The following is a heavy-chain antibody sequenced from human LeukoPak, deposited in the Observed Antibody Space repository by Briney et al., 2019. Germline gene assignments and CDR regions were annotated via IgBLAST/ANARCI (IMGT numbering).Heavy chain of an antibody. CDR3: ARDRGGNYGGPRDAFDI. D-gene: IGHD4-23*01. CDR2: INPSGGST. CDR1: GYTFTSYY. J-gene: IGHJ3*02. Sequence: ASVKVSSRASGYTFTSYYMHWVRQAPGQGLEWMGIINPSGGSTSYAQKFQGRVSMTRDTSTSTVYMELSSLRSEDTAVYYCARDRGGNYGGPRDAFDIWGQGTMVTVSS. V-gene: IGHV1-46*01.